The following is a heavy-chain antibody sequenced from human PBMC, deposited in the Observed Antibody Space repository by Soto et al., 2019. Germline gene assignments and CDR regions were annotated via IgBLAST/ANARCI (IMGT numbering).Heavy chain of an antibody. Sequence: QVQLVQSGAEVKKPGASVKVSCKASGYTFTNLSISWVRQAPGQGLEWLGWISAYNGNTNYAQKFPGRVTMTKDTSTSTGYMEVRSRIFDDTAVYYCARGGTTIDDWGQGTMVTVSS. CDR2: ISAYNGNT. J-gene: IGHJ4*02. CDR3: ARGGTTIDD. V-gene: IGHV1-18*01. CDR1: GYTFTNLS. D-gene: IGHD3-3*01.